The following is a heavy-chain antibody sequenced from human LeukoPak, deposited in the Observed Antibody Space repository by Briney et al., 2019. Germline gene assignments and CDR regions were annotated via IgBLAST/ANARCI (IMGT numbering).Heavy chain of an antibody. Sequence: GGSLRLSCAASGFTFSSYWMSWVRQAPGKGLEWVANIKQDGSEKYYVDSVKGRFTISRDNAKNSLYLQMNSLRAEDTAVYYCARAYVYSSSWYDFGYYYGMDVWGQGTTVTVS. CDR3: ARAYVYSSSWYDFGYYYGMDV. J-gene: IGHJ6*02. CDR2: IKQDGSEK. V-gene: IGHV3-7*04. D-gene: IGHD6-13*01. CDR1: GFTFSSYW.